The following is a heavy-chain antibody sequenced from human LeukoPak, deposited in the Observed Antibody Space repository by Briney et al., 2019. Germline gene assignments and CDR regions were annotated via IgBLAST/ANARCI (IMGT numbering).Heavy chain of an antibody. Sequence: GGSLRLSCAASGFTFSSYGMHWVRQAPGKGLEWVAVITYDGSNKYYADSVKGRFTISRDNSKNTLYLQMNSLRAEDTAVYYCAKLAQVVAATTDFDYWGQGTLVTVSS. CDR2: ITYDGSNK. V-gene: IGHV3-30*18. CDR1: GFTFSSYG. D-gene: IGHD2-15*01. J-gene: IGHJ4*02. CDR3: AKLAQVVAATTDFDY.